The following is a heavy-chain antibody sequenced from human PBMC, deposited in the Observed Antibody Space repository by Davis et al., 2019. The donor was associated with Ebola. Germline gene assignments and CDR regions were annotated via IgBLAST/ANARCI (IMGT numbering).Heavy chain of an antibody. CDR3: ATWYSTSWYSFDY. CDR2: IFHSGTT. CDR1: GGSMTSNNW. J-gene: IGHJ4*02. Sequence: PSETLSLTCAVSGGSMTSNNWWSWVRQPPGRGLEWIGEIFHSGTTNYNPSLQSRVTISVDRSKTQFSLRLTSVTAADTAVYYCATWYSTSWYSFDYWGQGILVTVSS. V-gene: IGHV4-4*02. D-gene: IGHD6-13*01.